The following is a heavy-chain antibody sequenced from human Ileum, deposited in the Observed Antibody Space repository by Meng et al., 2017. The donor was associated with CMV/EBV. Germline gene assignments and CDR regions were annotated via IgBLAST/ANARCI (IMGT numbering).Heavy chain of an antibody. V-gene: IGHV1-46*01. CDR3: ARGLERDCGGDCIDAFDI. D-gene: IGHD2-21*01. CDR1: GYTFTSYY. Sequence: ASVKVSCKASGYTFTSYYMHWVRQAPGQGLEWMGIINPSGGSTSYAQKFQGRVTMTRDTSTSTVYMELSSLRSEDTAVYYCARGLERDCGGDCIDAFDIWGQGTMVTVSS. CDR2: INPSGGST. J-gene: IGHJ3*02.